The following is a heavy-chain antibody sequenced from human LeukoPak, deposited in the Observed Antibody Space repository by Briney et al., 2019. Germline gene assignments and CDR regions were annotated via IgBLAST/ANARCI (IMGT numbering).Heavy chain of an antibody. CDR2: ISYDGSNK. Sequence: PGRSLRLSCAASGFTFSSYGMHWVRQAPGKGLEWVAVISYDGSNKYFADSVKGRFTISRDNSKNTLYLQMISLRAEDTAVYYCAKEQAVALDVWGQGTTVSVSS. V-gene: IGHV3-30*18. CDR1: GFTFSSYG. J-gene: IGHJ6*02. CDR3: AKEQAVALDV.